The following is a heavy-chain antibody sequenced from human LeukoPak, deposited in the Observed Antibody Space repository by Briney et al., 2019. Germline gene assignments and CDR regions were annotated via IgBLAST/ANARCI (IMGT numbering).Heavy chain of an antibody. CDR1: GFTVNTNY. CDR2: IYSSGST. V-gene: IGHV3-66*01. D-gene: IGHD6-19*01. Sequence: GGSLRLSCAASGFTVNTNYMSWVRQAPGKGLEWVSVIYSSGSTYYADSVKGRFTISRDSSKNTLYLQMNSLRAEDTAVYYCAREREDSGLAFDIWGQGTMVTVSS. CDR3: AREREDSGLAFDI. J-gene: IGHJ3*02.